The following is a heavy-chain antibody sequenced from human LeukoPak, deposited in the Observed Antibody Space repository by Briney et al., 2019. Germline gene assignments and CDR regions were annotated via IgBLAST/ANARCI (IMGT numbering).Heavy chain of an antibody. Sequence: PSETLSLTCTVSGGSISSYYWSWIRQPAGKGLEWIGRIYTSGSTNYNPSLKSRVTMSVDTSKNQFSLKLSSVTAADTAVYYCARGEFLRGTDENWFDPWGQGTLVTVSS. CDR3: ARGEFLRGTDENWFDP. CDR1: GGSISSYY. CDR2: IYTSGST. J-gene: IGHJ5*02. V-gene: IGHV4-4*07. D-gene: IGHD1/OR15-1a*01.